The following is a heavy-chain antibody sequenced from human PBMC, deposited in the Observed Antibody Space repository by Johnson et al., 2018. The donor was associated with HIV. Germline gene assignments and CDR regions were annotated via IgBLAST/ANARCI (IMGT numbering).Heavy chain of an antibody. CDR1: GFTFDDYG. CDR2: INWNGGST. CDR3: ARSLGVVGAIGKGAFDI. D-gene: IGHD1-26*01. J-gene: IGHJ3*02. V-gene: IGHV3-20*04. Sequence: VQLVESGGGVVRPGGSLRLSCADSGFTFDDYGMSWVRQAPGKGLEWVSGINWNGGSTGYADSVKGRFTISRDNAKNSLYLQMNSLRAEDTAVYYCARSLGVVGAIGKGAFDIWGQGTMVTVSS.